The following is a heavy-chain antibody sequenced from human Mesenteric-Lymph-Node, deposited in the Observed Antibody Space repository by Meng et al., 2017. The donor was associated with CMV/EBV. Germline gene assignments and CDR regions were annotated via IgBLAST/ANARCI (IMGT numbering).Heavy chain of an antibody. CDR2: SNAGNGNT. Sequence: ASVKVSCKASGYTFTGYYMHWVRQAPGQGLEWMGWSNAGNGNTKYSQEFQGRVTITRDTSASTAYMELSSLRSEDMAVYYCARGCQNYDILALCDWGQGTLVTVSS. J-gene: IGHJ4*02. CDR3: ARGCQNYDILALCD. CDR1: GYTFTGYY. D-gene: IGHD3-9*01. V-gene: IGHV1-3*02.